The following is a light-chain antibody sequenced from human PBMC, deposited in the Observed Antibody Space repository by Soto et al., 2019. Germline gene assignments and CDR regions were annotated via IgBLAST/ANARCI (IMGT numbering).Light chain of an antibody. Sequence: DIQMTQSPSTVSAYVGDSVTITCRASQSITTWLAWYQQEPGKAPKLLIYAASTLQSGVPSRFSGSGSGTDFTLTISCLQSEDFATYYCQQYYSYPRTFGQGTKVDIK. CDR2: AAS. CDR3: QQYYSYPRT. J-gene: IGKJ1*01. V-gene: IGKV1-5*01. CDR1: QSITTW.